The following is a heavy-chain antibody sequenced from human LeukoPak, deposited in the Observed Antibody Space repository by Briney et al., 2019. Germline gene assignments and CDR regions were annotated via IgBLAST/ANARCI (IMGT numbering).Heavy chain of an antibody. CDR3: ASVTLSAYDGDY. D-gene: IGHD5-12*01. Sequence: ASLKVSCKASGYTFTGYYMHWVRQAPGQGLEWMGWINPKSGSTNYAQKFPGRVTMTRDTSISTAYMELSRLRSDDTAVYYCASVTLSAYDGDYRGQGTLVTVSS. CDR2: INPKSGST. J-gene: IGHJ4*02. V-gene: IGHV1-2*02. CDR1: GYTFTGYY.